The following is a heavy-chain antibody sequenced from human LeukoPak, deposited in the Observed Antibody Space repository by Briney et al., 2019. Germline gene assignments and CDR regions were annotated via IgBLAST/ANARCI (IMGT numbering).Heavy chain of an antibody. Sequence: GGSLRLSCAASGFTFSSYSMNWVRQAPGKGLGWVSSISSSSSYIYYADSVKGRFTISRDNAKNSLYLQMNSLRAEDTAVYYCANSLAVRIVVVYNYWGQGTLVTVSS. CDR3: ANSLAVRIVVVYNY. V-gene: IGHV3-21*04. CDR1: GFTFSSYS. CDR2: ISSSSSYI. D-gene: IGHD3-22*01. J-gene: IGHJ4*02.